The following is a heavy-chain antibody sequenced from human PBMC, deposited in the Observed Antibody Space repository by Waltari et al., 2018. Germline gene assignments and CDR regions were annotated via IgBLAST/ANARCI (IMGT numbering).Heavy chain of an antibody. Sequence: QLQLQESGPGLVKPSGTLSLTCTVSGDSFSSSYWWSWVRQPPGKGLEWIGQIHGSGRTNYNPSLERRVTISLDTSNNQFSLKVTSATASDTAVYYCARDRGRGLYLDSWGQGALVTVSP. CDR2: IHGSGRT. CDR3: ARDRGRGLYLDS. CDR1: GDSFSSSYW. J-gene: IGHJ4*02. V-gene: IGHV4-4*02. D-gene: IGHD2-15*01.